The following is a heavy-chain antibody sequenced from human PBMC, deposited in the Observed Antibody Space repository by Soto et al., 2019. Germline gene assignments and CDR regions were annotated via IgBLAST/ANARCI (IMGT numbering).Heavy chain of an antibody. V-gene: IGHV3-7*01. Sequence: EVQLVESGGGLVQPGGSLRLSCAASGFTFSSYGMIWVRQAPGKGLEWVANINHDGSEKYYVDSVKGRFTISRDNAKNALYLQMSRLRAADTAVYYCARAVVGSSFEYWGQGTLVTVSS. D-gene: IGHD2-2*01. J-gene: IGHJ4*02. CDR3: ARAVVGSSFEY. CDR2: INHDGSEK. CDR1: GFTFSSYG.